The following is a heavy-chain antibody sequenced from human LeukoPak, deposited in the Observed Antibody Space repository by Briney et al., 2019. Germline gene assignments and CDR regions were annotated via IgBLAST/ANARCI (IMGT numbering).Heavy chain of an antibody. CDR3: ARSYLWGSYRYFDY. CDR2: IYSGGST. J-gene: IGHJ4*02. D-gene: IGHD3-16*02. V-gene: IGHV3-66*01. CDR1: GFTVSSNY. Sequence: GGSLRLSCAASGFTVSSNYMSWVRQAPGRGLEWVSVIYSGGSTYYADSVKGRFTISRDNSKNTLYLQMNSLRAEDTAVYYCARSYLWGSYRYFDYWGQGTLVTVSS.